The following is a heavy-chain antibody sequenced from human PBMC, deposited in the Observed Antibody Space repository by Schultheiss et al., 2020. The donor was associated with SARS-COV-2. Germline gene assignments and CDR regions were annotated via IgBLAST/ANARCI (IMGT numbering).Heavy chain of an antibody. D-gene: IGHD6-6*01. CDR1: GGSISSGGYY. CDR3: ARLYSSSSAFDY. CDR2: IYYSGST. V-gene: IGHV4-61*08. Sequence: SETLSLTCTVSGGSISSGGYYWSWIRQHPGKGLEWIGYIYYSGSTNYNPSLKSRVTISVDTSKNQFSLKLSSVTAADTAVYYCARLYSSSSAFDYWGQGTLVTVSS. J-gene: IGHJ4*02.